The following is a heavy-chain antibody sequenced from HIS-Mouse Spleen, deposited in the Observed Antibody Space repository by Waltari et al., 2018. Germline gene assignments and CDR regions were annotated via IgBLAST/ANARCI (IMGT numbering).Heavy chain of an antibody. CDR1: GYTFTSYG. Sequence: QVQLVQSGAEVKKPGASVKVSCKASGYTFTSYGPSWVRQAPGQGLEWMGWISAYNGNTNYAQKLQGRVTMTTDTSTSTAYMELRSLRSDDTAVYYCARSESRFLEWLDWFDPWGQGTLVTVSS. CDR3: ARSESRFLEWLDWFDP. D-gene: IGHD3-3*01. CDR2: ISAYNGNT. J-gene: IGHJ5*02. V-gene: IGHV1-18*01.